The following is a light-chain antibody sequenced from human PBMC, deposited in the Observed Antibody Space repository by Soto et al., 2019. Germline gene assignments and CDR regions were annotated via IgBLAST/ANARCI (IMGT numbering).Light chain of an antibody. V-gene: IGKV1-5*03. J-gene: IGKJ1*01. CDR1: QSISSW. CDR2: KAS. CDR3: QHYNYYSPWT. Sequence: DLQMSQSPPTLSAPVGARATITCGASQSISSWLAWYQQKPGKAPKLLIYKASSLESGVPSRFSGSGSGTEFTLTISSLQPDDFATYYCQHYNYYSPWTFGQGTKVDIK.